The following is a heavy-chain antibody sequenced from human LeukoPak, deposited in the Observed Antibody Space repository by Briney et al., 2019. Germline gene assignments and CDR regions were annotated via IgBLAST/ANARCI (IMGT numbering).Heavy chain of an antibody. CDR3: ARSGEVLWFGESNWFDP. Sequence: GGSLRLSCAASGFTFNNYWMHWVRQAPGEGLVWISRISGDGSSTNYADSVRGRFTISRDNAQNTLYLQMNSLSVEDTAVYYCARSGEVLWFGESNWFDPWGQGTLVTVSS. J-gene: IGHJ5*02. V-gene: IGHV3-74*01. CDR1: GFTFNNYW. CDR2: ISGDGSST. D-gene: IGHD3-10*01.